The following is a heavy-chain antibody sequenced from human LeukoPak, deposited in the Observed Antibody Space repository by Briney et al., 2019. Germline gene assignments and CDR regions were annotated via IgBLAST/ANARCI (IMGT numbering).Heavy chain of an antibody. CDR2: ITGSGGST. D-gene: IGHD2-15*01. CDR3: AKILVAGYYSYSMDG. J-gene: IGHJ6*03. Sequence: PGGSLRLSCVGSGFTFISYAMTWVRQAPGKGLEWFSSITGSGGSTLYADSVKGWFTISRDNSKNTMYLQMNSLRAEDTAVYFCAKILVAGYYSYSMDGWGKGTTVTVSS. V-gene: IGHV3-23*01. CDR1: GFTFISYA.